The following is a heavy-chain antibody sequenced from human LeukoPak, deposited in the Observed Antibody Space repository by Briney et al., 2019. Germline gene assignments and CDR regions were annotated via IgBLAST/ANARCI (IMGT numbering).Heavy chain of an antibody. D-gene: IGHD2-2*02. J-gene: IGHJ6*03. CDR2: INWNGGST. CDR1: GFTFDDYG. Sequence: GSLRLSCAASGFTFDDYGMSWVRQAPGKGLEWVSGINWNGGSTGYADSVKGRFTISRDNAKNSLYLQMNSLRAEDTALYYCARALYSNYYYYMDVWGKGTTVTVSS. V-gene: IGHV3-20*04. CDR3: ARALYSNYYYYMDV.